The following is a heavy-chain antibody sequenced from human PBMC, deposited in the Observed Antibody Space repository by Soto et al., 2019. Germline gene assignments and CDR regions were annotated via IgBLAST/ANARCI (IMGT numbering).Heavy chain of an antibody. J-gene: IGHJ4*02. D-gene: IGHD3-22*01. V-gene: IGHV3-48*02. CDR3: ARAVPIPSSSGYPEFDY. CDR2: ISSSSSTI. CDR1: GFTFSSYS. Sequence: EVQLVESGGGLVQPGGSLRLSCAASGFTFSSYSMNWVRQAPGKGLEWVSYISSSSSTIYYADPVKGRFTISRDNAKNSLYLQMNSLRDEDTAVYYCARAVPIPSSSGYPEFDYWGQGTLVTVSS.